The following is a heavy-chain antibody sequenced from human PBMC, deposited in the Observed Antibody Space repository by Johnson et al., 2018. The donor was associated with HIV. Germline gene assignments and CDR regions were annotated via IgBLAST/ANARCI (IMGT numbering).Heavy chain of an antibody. CDR2: ISGDGSSS. J-gene: IGHJ3*02. Sequence: VQLVESGGALVQPGGSLRLSCEVSGFTISTFWMHWVRQVPGKGLMWVSRISGDGSSSSYADSVKGRFTISRENAKNSLYLQMNSLRAGDTAVYYCAREAQTHAFDIWGQGTMVTVSS. D-gene: IGHD4-23*01. CDR1: GFTISTFW. CDR3: AREAQTHAFDI. V-gene: IGHV3-74*01.